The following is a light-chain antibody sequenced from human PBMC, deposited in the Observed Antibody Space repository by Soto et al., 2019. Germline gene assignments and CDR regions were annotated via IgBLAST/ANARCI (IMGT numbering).Light chain of an antibody. J-gene: IGKJ1*01. V-gene: IGKV4-1*01. Sequence: EIVMTQSPDSLAVSLGERATIHCKSSQSVLYSSNNKNYLAWYQQKPGQPPNLLIYWASTRESGVPGRFSGSGSGTDFTLTISSLQAEDVAVYYCQQYYETLRTFGQGTKVEIK. CDR2: WAS. CDR1: QSVLYSSNNKNY. CDR3: QQYYETLRT.